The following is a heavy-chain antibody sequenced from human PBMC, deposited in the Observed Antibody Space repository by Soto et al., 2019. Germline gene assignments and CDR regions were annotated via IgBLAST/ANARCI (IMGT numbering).Heavy chain of an antibody. CDR1: GFTVSSNY. D-gene: IGHD6-13*01. V-gene: IGHV3-53*02. CDR3: ARAIAAAGIYY. Sequence: EVQLVETGGGLIQPGGSLRLSCAASGFTVSSNYMSWVRQAPGKGLEWVSVIYSGGSTYYADSVKGRFTISRDNSKNTLYLQMNGLRAEDTAVDYCARAIAAAGIYYWGQGTLVTVSS. CDR2: IYSGGST. J-gene: IGHJ4*02.